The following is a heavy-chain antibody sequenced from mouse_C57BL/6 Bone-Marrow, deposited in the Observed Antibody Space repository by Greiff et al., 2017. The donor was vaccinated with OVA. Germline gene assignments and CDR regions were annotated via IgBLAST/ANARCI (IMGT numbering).Heavy chain of an antibody. Sequence: QVQLQQSGAELARPGASVKLSCTASGYTFTSYGISWVKQRTGQGLEWIGEIYPRSGNTYYNETFKGKATLTADKSSSTAYMELRSLTSEDSAVYFCARSSWDDWYFDVWGTGTTVTVSS. CDR2: IYPRSGNT. V-gene: IGHV1-81*01. J-gene: IGHJ1*03. CDR1: GYTFTSYG. CDR3: ARSSWDDWYFDV. D-gene: IGHD4-1*01.